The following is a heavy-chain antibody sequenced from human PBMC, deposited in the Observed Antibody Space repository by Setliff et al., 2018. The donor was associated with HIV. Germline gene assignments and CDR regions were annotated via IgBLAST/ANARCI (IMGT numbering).Heavy chain of an antibody. CDR2: TDHIGGKT. Sequence: PSETLSLTCAVYGGSFSGHYWSWIRQPPGKGLEWIGETDHIGGKTNHNPSLKSRVTISVDTSKKQFSLKLDSVTAADTAVYYCARFHPYNYDSEYYGYYFDYWGQGTLVTVSQEGGMDVWGQGTTVTVSS. D-gene: IGHD3-22*01. J-gene: IGHJ6*02. CDR3: ARFHPYNYDSEYYGYYFDYWGQGTLVTVSQEGGMDV. V-gene: IGHV4-34*01. CDR1: GGSFSGHY.